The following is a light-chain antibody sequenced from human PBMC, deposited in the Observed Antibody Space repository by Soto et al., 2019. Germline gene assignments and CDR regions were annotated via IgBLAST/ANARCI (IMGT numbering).Light chain of an antibody. CDR2: GAS. Sequence: VLPQSPDTLSLSPGDRATLSCRASQSVRSTFLAWYQQKPGQAPRLLIYGASNRAAGIPERFSGSASGTEFTLTISRLEPDDSAVYYCQQYTVWPFTFGGGTKVEIK. CDR1: QSVRSTF. CDR3: QQYTVWPFT. V-gene: IGKV3-20*01. J-gene: IGKJ4*01.